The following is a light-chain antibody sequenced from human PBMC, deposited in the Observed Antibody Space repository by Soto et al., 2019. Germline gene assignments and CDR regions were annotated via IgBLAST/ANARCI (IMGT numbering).Light chain of an antibody. CDR1: SSDVGGYNY. J-gene: IGLJ2*01. CDR3: NSYTSSSTVV. Sequence: QSVLTQPASVSGSPGQSITISCTGTSSDVGGYNYVSWYQQHPGKAPELMIYDVSNRPSGVSNRFSGSKSGNTASLTISGLQAEDEADCYCNSYTSSSTVVFGGGTKLTVL. CDR2: DVS. V-gene: IGLV2-14*03.